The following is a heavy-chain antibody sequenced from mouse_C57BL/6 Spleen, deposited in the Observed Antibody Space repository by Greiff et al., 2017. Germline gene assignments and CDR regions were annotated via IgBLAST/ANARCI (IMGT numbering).Heavy chain of an antibody. CDR3: ARGVLLHAMDY. V-gene: IGHV2-2*01. Sequence: QVQLQQSGPGLVQPSQSLSITCTVSGFSLTSYGVPWVRQSPGKGLEWLGVIWSGGSTDYHAAFISRLSISKDNTKRQVFFKMNSLQAYDTSIYYCARGVLLHAMDYWGQGTSVTVSS. D-gene: IGHD2-3*01. CDR2: IWSGGST. CDR1: GFSLTSYG. J-gene: IGHJ4*01.